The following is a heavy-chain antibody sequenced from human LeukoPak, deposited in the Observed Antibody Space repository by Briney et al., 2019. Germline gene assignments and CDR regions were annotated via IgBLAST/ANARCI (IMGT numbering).Heavy chain of an antibody. CDR2: IYYSGNT. CDR3: ARCSGGSCSWFDP. CDR1: GGSISSYY. J-gene: IGHJ5*02. V-gene: IGHV4-59*01. D-gene: IGHD2-15*01. Sequence: PSXXLSLTCTVSGGSISSYYWSWIRQPPGKGLEWIGYIYYSGNTNYNPSLKSRVTISVDTSKNQFSLRLSSVTAADTAVYYCARCSGGSCSWFDPWGQGTLVTVSS.